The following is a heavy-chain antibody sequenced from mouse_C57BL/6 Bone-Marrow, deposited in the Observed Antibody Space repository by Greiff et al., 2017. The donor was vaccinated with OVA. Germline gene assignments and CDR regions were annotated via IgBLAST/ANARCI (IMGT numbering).Heavy chain of an antibody. CDR3: AREGGLGDWYFDV. CDR2: IYPGGGYT. V-gene: IGHV1-63*01. CDR1: GYTFTNYW. J-gene: IGHJ1*03. Sequence: VQLQQSGAELVRPGTSVKMSCKASGYTFTNYWIGWAKQRPGHGLEWIGDIYPGGGYTNYNEQLKGKATLTADKSSSTAYMQFSSLTSEDSAIYYCAREGGLGDWYFDVWGTGTTVTVSS. D-gene: IGHD4-1*01.